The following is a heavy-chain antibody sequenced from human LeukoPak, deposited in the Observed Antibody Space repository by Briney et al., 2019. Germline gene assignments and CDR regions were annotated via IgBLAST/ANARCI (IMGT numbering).Heavy chain of an antibody. D-gene: IGHD6-13*01. CDR3: AREISSWYRTEGRFDP. CDR2: IKQDGSEK. V-gene: IGHV3-7*01. Sequence: EGSLRLSCAPSGFTFSNYWMSWVRQAPGKGLEWVANIKQDGSEKYYVDSVTGRFTISRDNAKNSLFLQMNSLRAEDTAVYYCAREISSWYRTEGRFDPWGQGTLVTVSS. CDR1: GFTFSNYW. J-gene: IGHJ5*02.